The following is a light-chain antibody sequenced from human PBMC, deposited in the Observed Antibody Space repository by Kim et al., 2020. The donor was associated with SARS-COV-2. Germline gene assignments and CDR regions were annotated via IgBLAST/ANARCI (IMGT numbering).Light chain of an antibody. V-gene: IGLV10-54*01. Sequence: QTSNFTCPGHNPNVGNQGVAWLQHHPGHPPKLLSYRHNNRPSGISERFSASRSGNTASLTITRLQPAAEADYYCSAWDSNLSTWLFGGGTQLTVL. J-gene: IGLJ3*02. CDR3: SAWDSNLSTWL. CDR2: RHN. CDR1: NPNVGNQG.